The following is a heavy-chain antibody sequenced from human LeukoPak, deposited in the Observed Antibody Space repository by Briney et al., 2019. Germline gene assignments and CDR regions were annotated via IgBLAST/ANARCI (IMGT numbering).Heavy chain of an antibody. J-gene: IGHJ4*02. CDR3: ARGGKQWRGGNYFDS. V-gene: IGHV1-2*02. Sequence: GASVKVSCKASGYTFTGYYMHWVRQAPGQGLEWMGWINPNSGGTNYAQKFQGRVTMTRDTSISTAYMELSDLRSEDTAVYYCARGGKQWRGGNYFDSWGQGTLVAVSS. D-gene: IGHD6-19*01. CDR2: INPNSGGT. CDR1: GYTFTGYY.